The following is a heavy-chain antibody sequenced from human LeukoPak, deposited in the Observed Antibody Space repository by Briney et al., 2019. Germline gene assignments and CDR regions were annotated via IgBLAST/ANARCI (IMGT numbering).Heavy chain of an antibody. J-gene: IGHJ4*02. D-gene: IGHD2/OR15-2a*01. V-gene: IGHV3-74*01. CDR1: GNYW. CDR2: INSDGSWT. Sequence: GGSLRLSCAASGNYWMHWVRQAPGKGLVWVSHINSDGSWTTYVDSVKGRFTISKDNAKNMVYLQMNNLRAEDTAVYYCVGFYETYWGRGTLVTVSS. CDR3: VGFYETY.